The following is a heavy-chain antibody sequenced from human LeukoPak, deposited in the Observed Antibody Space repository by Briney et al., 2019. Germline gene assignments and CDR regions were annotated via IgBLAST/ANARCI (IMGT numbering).Heavy chain of an antibody. CDR3: ARALPNTDNYNWAFDI. V-gene: IGHV4-4*07. J-gene: IGHJ3*02. CDR2: IHTSGST. CDR1: GGSISSFY. Sequence: PSETLPLTCTVSGGSISSFYWNWIRQPAGKGLEWIGRIHTSGSTKYNPSLKSRVTISVDKSNNQFSLKLNSVTAADTAMYYCARALPNTDNYNWAFDIWGQGRMVTVSS. D-gene: IGHD5-24*01.